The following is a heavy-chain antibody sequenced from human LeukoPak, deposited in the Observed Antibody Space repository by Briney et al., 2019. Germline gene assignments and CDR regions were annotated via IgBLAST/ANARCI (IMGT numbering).Heavy chain of an antibody. CDR3: AHTPGPYSSWYPAPFDY. V-gene: IGHV2-5*01. D-gene: IGHD6-13*01. CDR1: GFSLSTSGVG. Sequence: SGPTLAKPTQTLTLTRTFSGFSLSTSGVGVGWIRQPPGKALEWLALIYWNDDKRYSPSLKSRLTITTDTSKNQVVLTMTNMDPVDTATYYCAHTPGPYSSWYPAPFDYWGQGTLVTVSS. CDR2: IYWNDDK. J-gene: IGHJ4*02.